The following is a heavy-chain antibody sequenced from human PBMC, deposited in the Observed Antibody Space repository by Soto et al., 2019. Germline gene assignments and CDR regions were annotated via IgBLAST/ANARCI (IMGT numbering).Heavy chain of an antibody. V-gene: IGHV3-23*01. CDR2: IGGAGDST. J-gene: IGHJ4*02. CDR1: GFSFNSYA. CDR3: TGATYLDY. Sequence: HPGGSLRLSCAASGFSFNSYAMSWVRQAPGKGLEWVSHIGGAGDSTYYADSVKGRFTISRDNSKKTVYLQMESLRAEDTAVYYCTGATYLDYWGQGTLVTVSS.